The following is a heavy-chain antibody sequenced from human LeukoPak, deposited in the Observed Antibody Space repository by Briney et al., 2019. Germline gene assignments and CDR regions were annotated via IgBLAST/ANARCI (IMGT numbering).Heavy chain of an antibody. CDR1: GFTFSNYG. V-gene: IGHV3-64*01. Sequence: GGSLRLSCAASGFTFSNYGIYWVRQAPGKGLEYVSAISSNGGSTYYANSVKGSFTISRDNSKNTLYLQIGSLRAEDMAVYDCARVRGSYYFDYWGQGTLVTVSS. CDR3: ARVRGSYYFDY. D-gene: IGHD1-26*01. J-gene: IGHJ4*02. CDR2: ISSNGGST.